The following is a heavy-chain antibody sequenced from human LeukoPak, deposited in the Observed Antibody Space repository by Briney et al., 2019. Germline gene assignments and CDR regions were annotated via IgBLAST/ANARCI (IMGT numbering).Heavy chain of an antibody. D-gene: IGHD1-26*01. J-gene: IGHJ6*03. Sequence: SGGSLRLSCAASGLSFSNYAMYWVRQAPGKGLEWVSSISTSSSYIYYADSVKGRFTISRDNAKNSLYLQMNSLRAEDTAVYYCARATWDPNYYYYMDVWGKGTTVTISS. CDR3: ARATWDPNYYYYMDV. CDR2: ISTSSSYI. V-gene: IGHV3-21*01. CDR1: GLSFSNYA.